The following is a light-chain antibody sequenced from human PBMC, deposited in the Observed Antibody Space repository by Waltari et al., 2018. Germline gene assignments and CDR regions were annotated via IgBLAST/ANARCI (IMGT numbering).Light chain of an antibody. CDR1: KSNIVDGSD. V-gene: IGLV1-40*01. J-gene: IGLJ1*01. CDR2: ANT. CDR3: QSFDNGLFHV. Sequence: QSVLTQPPSLSGSPGQRITLSCTESKSNIVDGSDVHWYQQFPGGATKLRIFANTNRHSGVPDRCSGSKLGASASLVITGLQAEDGADYYCQSFDNGLFHVFGPGTTVTVL.